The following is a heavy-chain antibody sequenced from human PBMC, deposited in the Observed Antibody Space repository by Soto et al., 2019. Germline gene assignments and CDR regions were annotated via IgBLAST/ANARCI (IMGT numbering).Heavy chain of an antibody. CDR3: AKDQAAGGTSSRYFQD. Sequence: EVQLLESGGGLVQPEGSLRLSCEASGFTFSSYAMSWVRQAPGKGLEWVSGISGGGGTTYYADSMKGRFTSSRDNSKNTLYLQVHSLRAEDTAVYYCAKDQAAGGTSSRYFQDWGQGTLVTVSS. J-gene: IGHJ1*01. D-gene: IGHD6-13*01. CDR1: GFTFSSYA. V-gene: IGHV3-23*01. CDR2: ISGGGGTT.